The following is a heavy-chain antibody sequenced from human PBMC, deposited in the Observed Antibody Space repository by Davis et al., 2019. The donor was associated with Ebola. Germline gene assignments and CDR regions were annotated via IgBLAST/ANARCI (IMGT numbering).Heavy chain of an antibody. CDR2: YYYTGST. CDR1: GAFVSSGGYS. Sequence: MPSETLSFTCAVSGAFVSSGGYSWIWIRQPPGKGLEWIGYYYYTGSTNYNPSLKSRVTISVDTSKNQFSLTLSSVTAADTAVYYCARVAYSSSWYGNFDYWGQGTLVTVSS. CDR3: ARVAYSSSWYGNFDY. J-gene: IGHJ4*02. D-gene: IGHD6-13*01. V-gene: IGHV4-61*08.